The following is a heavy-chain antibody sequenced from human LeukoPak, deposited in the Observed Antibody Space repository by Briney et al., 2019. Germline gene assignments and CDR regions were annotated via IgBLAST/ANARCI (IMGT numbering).Heavy chain of an antibody. CDR2: INHSGST. CDR3: ARAVIAVAGARRYFDY. J-gene: IGHJ4*02. D-gene: IGHD6-19*01. CDR1: GGSFSGYY. Sequence: PSETLSLTCAVYGGSFSGYYWSWIRQPPGKGLEWIGEINHSGSTNYNPSLKSRVTISVDTSKNQLSLKLSSVTAADTAVYYCARAVIAVAGARRYFDYWGQGTLVTVSS. V-gene: IGHV4-34*01.